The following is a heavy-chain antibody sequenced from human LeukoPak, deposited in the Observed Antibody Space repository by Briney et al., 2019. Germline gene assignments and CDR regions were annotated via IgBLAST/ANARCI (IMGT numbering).Heavy chain of an antibody. CDR1: GGSFSGYY. CDR2: INHSGST. D-gene: IGHD1-26*01. J-gene: IGHJ4*02. V-gene: IGHV4-34*01. Sequence: SETLSLTCAVYGGSFSGYYWSWIRQPPGKGLEWIGEINHSGSTNYNPSLKSRVTISVDTSKNQFSLKLSSVTAADTAVYYCARGTGIVGALYFDYWGQVTLVTVSS. CDR3: ARGTGIVGALYFDY.